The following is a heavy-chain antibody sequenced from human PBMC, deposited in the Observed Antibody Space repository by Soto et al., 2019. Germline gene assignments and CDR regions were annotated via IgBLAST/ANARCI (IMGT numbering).Heavy chain of an antibody. D-gene: IGHD4-17*01. J-gene: IGHJ6*02. V-gene: IGHV4-39*01. CDR3: ARAAVTTAYGMDV. CDR2: IYYSGST. Sequence: QLQLQESGPGLVKPSETLSLTCTVSGGSISSSSYYWGWIRQPPGKGLEWIGSIYYSGSTYYNPSLKSRVTISVDTSKNQFSRKLSSVTAADTAVYYCARAAVTTAYGMDVWGQGTTVTVSS. CDR1: GGSISSSSYY.